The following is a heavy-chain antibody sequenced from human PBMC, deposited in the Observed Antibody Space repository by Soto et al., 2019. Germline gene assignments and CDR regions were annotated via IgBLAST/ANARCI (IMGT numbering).Heavy chain of an antibody. CDR1: GYTFTDYY. J-gene: IGHJ4*02. CDR2: INPKTGGT. Sequence: QVQLVQSGAEVRKPGASVKVSCKASGYTFTDYYMHWVRQAPGQGLEWMGWINPKTGGTNYVQKFQGRVTMTRDTSITTAYMELSRLRSDDTAVYYCARDVVGSDYFDSWCQGTLVTVSS. CDR3: ARDVVGSDYFDS. D-gene: IGHD1-26*01. V-gene: IGHV1-2*02.